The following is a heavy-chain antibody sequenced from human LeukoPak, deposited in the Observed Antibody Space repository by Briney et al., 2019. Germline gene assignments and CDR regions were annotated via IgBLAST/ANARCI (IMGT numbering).Heavy chain of an antibody. Sequence: GGSLRLSCAASGLTVSNNYMSWVRQAPGKGLEWVSVIYSGGSTYYADSVKGRFTISRDNSKNPLYLQMNSLRDEDTAVYYCARHGGVRPFDYWGQGTLVTVSS. CDR2: IYSGGST. CDR3: ARHGGVRPFDY. CDR1: GLTVSNNY. D-gene: IGHD3-3*01. V-gene: IGHV3-53*01. J-gene: IGHJ4*02.